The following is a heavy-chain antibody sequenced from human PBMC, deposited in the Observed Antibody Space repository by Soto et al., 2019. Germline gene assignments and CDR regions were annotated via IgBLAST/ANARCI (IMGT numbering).Heavy chain of an antibody. D-gene: IGHD4-4*01. CDR2: IDYSGNT. CDR1: VGSISNYY. Sequence: KTSETLSLTCTVSVGSISNYYWNWIRQTPGKGLEWIGYIDYSGNTNYNPSLKSRVTISVDTSKNQVSLNVSSVTAADSAVYYCRGARPSLQEFDYWGQGTLVTVS. CDR3: RGARPSLQEFDY. J-gene: IGHJ4*02. V-gene: IGHV4-59*01.